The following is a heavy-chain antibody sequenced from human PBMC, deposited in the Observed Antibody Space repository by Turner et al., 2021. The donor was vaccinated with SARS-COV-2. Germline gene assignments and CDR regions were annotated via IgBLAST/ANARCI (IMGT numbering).Heavy chain of an antibody. D-gene: IGHD4-17*01. V-gene: IGHV4-39*01. CDR3: ARHSTLYGGNFQH. CDR1: NASIVTRDFN. Sequence: QVQLQESGPGLVKPSETLSLTCSVSNASIVTRDFNWAWVRQPPGKGLEWIGDVSYRGKTFYNSSLRSRLTISRDTSKNQFFLKLNSVTAADTAVYFCARHSTLYGGNFQHWGQGTLVTVSS. J-gene: IGHJ1*01. CDR2: VSYRGKT.